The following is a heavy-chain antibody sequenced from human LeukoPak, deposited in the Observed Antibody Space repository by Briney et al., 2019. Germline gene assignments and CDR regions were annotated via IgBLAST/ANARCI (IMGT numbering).Heavy chain of an antibody. J-gene: IGHJ4*02. CDR3: ARDSRLLWFGELSPPDY. V-gene: IGHV3-30*04. D-gene: IGHD3-10*01. Sequence: GRSLRLSCAASGLTFSSYAMHWVRQAPGKGLEWVAVISYDGSNKYYADSVKGRFTISRDNSKNTLYLQMNSLRAEDTAVYYCARDSRLLWFGELSPPDYWGQGTLVTVSS. CDR2: ISYDGSNK. CDR1: GLTFSSYA.